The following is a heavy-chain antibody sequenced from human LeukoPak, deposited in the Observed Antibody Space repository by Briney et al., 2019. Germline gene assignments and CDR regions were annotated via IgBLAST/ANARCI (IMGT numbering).Heavy chain of an antibody. J-gene: IGHJ5*01. Sequence: ASVKVSCKASGYTFTSYYMHWVRQAPGQGLEWMGIINPSGGSTSYAQKFQGRVTMTRDTSTSTVYMELSSLRSEDTAVYYCARKQPDYAGYSSSWYWFDSWGQGTLVTVSS. CDR2: INPSGGST. CDR1: GYTFTSYY. D-gene: IGHD6-13*01. CDR3: ARKQPDYAGYSSSWYWFDS. V-gene: IGHV1-46*01.